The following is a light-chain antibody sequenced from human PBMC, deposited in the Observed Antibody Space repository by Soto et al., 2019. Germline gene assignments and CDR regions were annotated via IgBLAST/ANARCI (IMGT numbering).Light chain of an antibody. J-gene: IGKJ4*01. CDR3: QQYGATEA. V-gene: IGKV3-20*01. Sequence: EIVLTQSPGTLSLSPGERATLSCRASQSISNNYLGWYQQKPGQAPRLLIYGASSRATGIPDRFSGSGSGTDFTLTISRLEPEDFAVYYCQQYGATEAFGGGTKVEVK. CDR2: GAS. CDR1: QSISNNY.